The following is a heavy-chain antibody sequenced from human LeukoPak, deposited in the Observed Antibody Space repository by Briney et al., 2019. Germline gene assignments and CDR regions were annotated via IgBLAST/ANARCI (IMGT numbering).Heavy chain of an antibody. CDR1: GGSISSSH. CDR2: IYYSGST. V-gene: IGHV4-59*08. J-gene: IGHJ4*02. D-gene: IGHD1-26*01. CDR3: ARHSPVGIFYFDY. Sequence: SETLSLTCTVSGGSISSSHWNWIRQSPGKGLEWIGYIYYSGSTKYNPSLESRVTISLDTSKNQFSLKVSSVTAADTAVYYCARHSPVGIFYFDYWGQGTLVTVSS.